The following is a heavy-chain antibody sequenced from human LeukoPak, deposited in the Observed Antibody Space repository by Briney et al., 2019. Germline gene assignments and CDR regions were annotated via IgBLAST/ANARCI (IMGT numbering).Heavy chain of an antibody. V-gene: IGHV1-2*02. J-gene: IGHJ4*02. CDR2: INPNSGGT. CDR1: GYTFTGYY. Sequence: GASVKVSCKASGYTFTGYYMHWVRQAPGQGLEWMGWINPNSGGTNYEQKFQGRVTMTRDTSISTAYMELSRLRSDDTAVYYCARDPSIYDFWSGYEYYFDYWGQGTLVTVSS. CDR3: ARDPSIYDFWSGYEYYFDY. D-gene: IGHD3-3*01.